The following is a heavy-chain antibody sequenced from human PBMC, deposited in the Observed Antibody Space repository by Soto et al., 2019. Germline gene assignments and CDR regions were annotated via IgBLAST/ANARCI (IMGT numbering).Heavy chain of an antibody. CDR1: GFTSSSYA. J-gene: IGHJ4*02. V-gene: IGHV3-23*01. CDR3: AKAQAAVAGDYFDY. CDR2: ISGSGGYT. D-gene: IGHD6-19*01. Sequence: EVQLLESGGGLVQPGGSLRLSCAASGFTSSSYAMSWVRQAPGKGLEWVSTISGSGGYTYYADSVKGRFTISRDNSKNALYLQMNSLRAEDTAVYYCAKAQAAVAGDYFDYWGQGTLVTVSS.